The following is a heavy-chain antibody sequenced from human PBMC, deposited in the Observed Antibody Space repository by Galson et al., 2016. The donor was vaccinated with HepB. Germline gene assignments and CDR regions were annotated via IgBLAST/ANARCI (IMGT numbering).Heavy chain of an antibody. CDR3: ARVPGAPNSDY. D-gene: IGHD1-26*01. CDR2: ISGSGENT. CDR1: GFTFSTSP. V-gene: IGHV3-23*01. J-gene: IGHJ4*02. Sequence: SLRLSCAASGFTFSTSPMTWVRQAPGKGLEWVSAISGSGENTYYADSVRGRFTISRDNSKNTLYLHMSRLRAEDAAVYYCARVPGAPNSDYWGRGTLVTVSS.